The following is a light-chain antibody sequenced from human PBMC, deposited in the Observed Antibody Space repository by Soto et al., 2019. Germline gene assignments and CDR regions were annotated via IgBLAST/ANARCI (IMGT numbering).Light chain of an antibody. V-gene: IGKV1-5*01. CDR2: DAS. CDR3: QQYNNYPWT. CDR1: QNINRR. Sequence: DIQMTQSPSTLSASVGDRVTITCRASQNINRRLAWYQQKPGKAPNLLIYDASSLESGVPARFSGGGSGTEFTLTISSLQSDDFSTFYCQQYNNYPWTFGQGTKVEIK. J-gene: IGKJ1*01.